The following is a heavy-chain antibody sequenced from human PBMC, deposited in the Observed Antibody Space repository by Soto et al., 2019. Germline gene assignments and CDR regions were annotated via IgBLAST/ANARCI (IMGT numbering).Heavy chain of an antibody. CDR3: ARGSPIDHTIFWSGLEPHFDY. D-gene: IGHD3-3*01. Sequence: GGSLRLSCAASGFTFSSYGMHWVRQAPGKGLEWVAVIWYDGSNKYYADSVKGRFTISRDNSKNTLYLQMNSLRAEDTAVYYCARGSPIDHTIFWSGLEPHFDYWGQGTLVTVSS. J-gene: IGHJ4*02. CDR1: GFTFSSYG. CDR2: IWYDGSNK. V-gene: IGHV3-33*01.